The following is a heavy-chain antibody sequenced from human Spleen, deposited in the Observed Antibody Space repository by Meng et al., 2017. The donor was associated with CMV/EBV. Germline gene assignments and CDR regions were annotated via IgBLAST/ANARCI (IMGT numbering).Heavy chain of an antibody. Sequence: LSCAASGFTFSIQNVNWVRQAPGKGLEWVALISYNSVSTHYADSVKARFTVSRDNGKNSVYLQMNSLRVEDTAVYYCARAGSSDNDFWGQGTLVTVSS. CDR3: ARAGSSDNDF. V-gene: IGHV3-21*01. CDR2: ISYNSVST. J-gene: IGHJ4*02. D-gene: IGHD6-25*01. CDR1: GFTFSIQN.